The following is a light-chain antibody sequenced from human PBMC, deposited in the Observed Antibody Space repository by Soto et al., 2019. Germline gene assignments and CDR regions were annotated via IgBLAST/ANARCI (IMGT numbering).Light chain of an antibody. Sequence: QSALTRPASVSGSPGQSVTISCTATTSDIGHYNYVSWYQQHPGKAPKLVIYEVSNRPLGVSSRYSGSKSGNTASLTISGLQAEDEADYYCSSYRSTITVFGGGTKLTVL. V-gene: IGLV2-14*01. CDR3: SSYRSTITV. CDR1: TSDIGHYNY. J-gene: IGLJ3*02. CDR2: EVS.